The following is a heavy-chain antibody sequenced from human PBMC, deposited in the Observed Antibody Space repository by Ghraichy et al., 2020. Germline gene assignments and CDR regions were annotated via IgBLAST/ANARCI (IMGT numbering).Heavy chain of an antibody. CDR3: ARLSMTTVTADY. CDR2: ISSSSSYI. Sequence: GGSLRLSCAASGFTFSSYSMNWVRQAPGKGLEWVSSISSSSSYIYYADSVKGRFTISRDNAKNSLYLQMNSLRAEDTAVYYCARLSMTTVTADYWGQGTLVTVSS. J-gene: IGHJ4*02. D-gene: IGHD4-17*01. CDR1: GFTFSSYS. V-gene: IGHV3-21*01.